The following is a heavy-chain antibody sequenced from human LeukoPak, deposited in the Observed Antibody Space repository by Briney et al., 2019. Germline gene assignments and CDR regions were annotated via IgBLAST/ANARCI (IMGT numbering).Heavy chain of an antibody. CDR2: INAGNGNT. CDR3: ARGIWSSHRADYYLDQ. J-gene: IGHJ4*02. Sequence: ASVKVSCKASGYTFTNYAIHWVRQAPGQRPEWMGWINAGNGNTKYSLTFQDRVTVTRDKSASTAYMELSSLRSEDTAVYYCARGIWSSHRADYYLDQWGQGTLVAVSS. CDR1: GYTFTNYA. V-gene: IGHV1-3*01. D-gene: IGHD3-3*01.